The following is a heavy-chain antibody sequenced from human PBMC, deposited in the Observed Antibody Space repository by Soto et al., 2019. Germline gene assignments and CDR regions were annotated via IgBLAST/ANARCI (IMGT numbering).Heavy chain of an antibody. CDR2: IYHSGST. D-gene: IGHD3-10*01. J-gene: IGHJ6*02. CDR3: ATMVRGVPYYYYYGMDV. Sequence: LETLSLTCAVSGGSISSSNWWSWVRQPPGKGLEWIGEIYHSGSTNYNPSLKSRVTISVDKSKNQFSLKLSSVTAADTAVYYCATMVRGVPYYYYYGMDVWGQGTTVT. V-gene: IGHV4-4*02. CDR1: GGSISSSNW.